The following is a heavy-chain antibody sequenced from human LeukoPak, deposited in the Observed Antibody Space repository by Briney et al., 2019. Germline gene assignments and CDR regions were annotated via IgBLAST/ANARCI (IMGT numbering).Heavy chain of an antibody. Sequence: VGSLRLSCAASGFTFSSYSMNWVRQAPGKGLEWVSSISSSSSYIYYADSVKGRFTISRDNAKNSLYLQMNSLRAEDTAVYYCARGSSGWYDGDDYWGQGTLVTVSS. CDR1: GFTFSSYS. D-gene: IGHD6-19*01. CDR2: ISSSSSYI. J-gene: IGHJ4*02. V-gene: IGHV3-21*01. CDR3: ARGSSGWYDGDDY.